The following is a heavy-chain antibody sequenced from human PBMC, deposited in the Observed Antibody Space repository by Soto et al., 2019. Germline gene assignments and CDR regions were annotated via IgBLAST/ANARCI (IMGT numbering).Heavy chain of an antibody. CDR3: ARGEDAFFYYGLDV. CDR2: IYDTGISGYTPST. Sequence: PSETLSLTCTVSGGSITSSYWSWIRRPPGKGLEWIAYIYDTGISGYTPSTSYNPSLKSRVTMSVDTFKSQFSLKLTSVTAADTAVYYCARGEDAFFYYGLDVWGQGITVTSP. J-gene: IGHJ6*02. CDR1: GGSITSSY. V-gene: IGHV4-59*01.